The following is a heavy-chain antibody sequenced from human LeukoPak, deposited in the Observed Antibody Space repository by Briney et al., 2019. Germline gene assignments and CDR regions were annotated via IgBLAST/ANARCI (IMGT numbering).Heavy chain of an antibody. CDR2: ISTSGTTI. CDR3: ARGGGGILKAYYSYMDV. CDR1: GFTFSDYY. J-gene: IGHJ6*03. Sequence: GGSLRLSCAASGFTFSDYYMTWIRQAPGKGLECVSYISTSGTTIYYADSVKGRFTISTDNAKNSLYLQMNSLRAEDTAIYYCARGGGGILKAYYSYMDVWGKGTTVTVSS. V-gene: IGHV3-11*04. D-gene: IGHD3-10*01.